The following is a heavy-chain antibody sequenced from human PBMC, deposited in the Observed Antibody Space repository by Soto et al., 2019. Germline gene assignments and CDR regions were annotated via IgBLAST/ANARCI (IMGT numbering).Heavy chain of an antibody. Sequence: QVLLQESGPRLVKPSETLSLTCTVPGDSISSYYWSWIRQPPGKGLEWIGYISYSGSTNLNPSLKSRGTTSADTSKNKFSLKLNSVTAADTAVYYCARDKSSGWYMTSAFDVWGQGTMVTVSS. J-gene: IGHJ3*01. V-gene: IGHV4-59*01. CDR3: ARDKSSGWYMTSAFDV. CDR1: GDSISSYY. CDR2: ISYSGST. D-gene: IGHD6-13*01.